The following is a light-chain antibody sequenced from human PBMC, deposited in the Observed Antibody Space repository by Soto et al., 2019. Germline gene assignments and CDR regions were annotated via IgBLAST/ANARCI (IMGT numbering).Light chain of an antibody. Sequence: EIVMTQSPVTLSVSPGERATLPCRASQSVSSSLAWYQQKPGQTPRVLIYGASTRATGIPARFSGSGSGTEFTLTISSLQSEDFAVYYCQQYNEWPGTFGGGTKVEIK. CDR2: GAS. CDR3: QQYNEWPGT. CDR1: QSVSSS. J-gene: IGKJ4*01. V-gene: IGKV3-15*01.